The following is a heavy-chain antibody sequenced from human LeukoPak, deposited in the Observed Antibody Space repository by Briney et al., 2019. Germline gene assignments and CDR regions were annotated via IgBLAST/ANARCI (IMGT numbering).Heavy chain of an antibody. CDR3: AIKRLGYYPFLS. Sequence: GKSLRLSCVGSGFTFDTYAMAWIRQPPGKGLEWVSIIAGDGGLISSAESVKGRFTISRDNVKSTLYLQMDSLRAGDTATYFYAIKRLGYYPFLSWGPGTPVAVSS. D-gene: IGHD2-15*01. CDR2: IAGDGGLI. J-gene: IGHJ4*02. V-gene: IGHV3-23*01. CDR1: GFTFDTYA.